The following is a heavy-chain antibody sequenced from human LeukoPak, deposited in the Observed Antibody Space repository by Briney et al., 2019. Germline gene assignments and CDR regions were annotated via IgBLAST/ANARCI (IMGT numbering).Heavy chain of an antibody. J-gene: IGHJ4*02. Sequence: GRSLRLSCAASGFTFSSYWMTWVRQAPGRGLEWVANIKQDGSDKYYVDSVKGRFTISRDNAKNSLYLQMNSLRAEDTAVYYCARVSAAVNYWGQGTLVTVSS. CDR1: GFTFSSYW. CDR2: IKQDGSDK. D-gene: IGHD2-15*01. V-gene: IGHV3-7*01. CDR3: ARVSAAVNY.